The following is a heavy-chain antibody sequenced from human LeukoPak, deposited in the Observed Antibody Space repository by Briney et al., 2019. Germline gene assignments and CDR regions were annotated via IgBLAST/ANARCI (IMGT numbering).Heavy chain of an antibody. CDR2: IIPILGIA. CDR1: GGTFSSYA. J-gene: IGHJ4*02. V-gene: IGHV1-69*04. D-gene: IGHD6-13*01. Sequence: SVKVSCKASGGTFSSYAISWVRQAPGQGLEWMGRIIPILGIANYAQKLQGRVTMTTDTSTSTAYMELRSLRSDDTAVYYCARDDSSSWYDYWGQGTLVTVSS. CDR3: ARDDSSSWYDY.